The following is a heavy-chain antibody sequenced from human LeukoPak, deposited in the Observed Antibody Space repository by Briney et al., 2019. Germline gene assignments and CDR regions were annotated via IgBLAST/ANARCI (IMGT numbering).Heavy chain of an antibody. V-gene: IGHV4-59*01. D-gene: IGHD6-6*01. CDR2: IYNSEST. CDR1: GVSISIYY. CDR3: ARVKGSNWFDP. J-gene: IGHJ5*02. Sequence: ASETLSLTCTVSGVSISIYYWSWIRQPPGKGLEWIGYIYNSESTYYNPSLKSRVTISLDTSKNQSSLRLNSVTAADTAVYYCARVKGSNWFDPWGQGTLVTVSS.